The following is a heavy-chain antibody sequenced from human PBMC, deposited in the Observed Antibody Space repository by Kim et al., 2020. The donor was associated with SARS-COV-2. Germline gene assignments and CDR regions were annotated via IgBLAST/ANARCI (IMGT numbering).Heavy chain of an antibody. CDR2: ISGSGGST. V-gene: IGHV3-23*01. J-gene: IGHJ6*02. CDR3: AKVWGDFWSGGYYYYYGMDV. CDR1: GFTFSSYA. D-gene: IGHD3-3*01. Sequence: GGSLRLSCAASGFTFSSYAMSWVRQAPGKGLEWVSAISGSGGSTYYADSVKGRFTISRDNSKNTLYLQMNSLRAEDTAVYYCAKVWGDFWSGGYYYYYGMDVWGQGTTVTVSS.